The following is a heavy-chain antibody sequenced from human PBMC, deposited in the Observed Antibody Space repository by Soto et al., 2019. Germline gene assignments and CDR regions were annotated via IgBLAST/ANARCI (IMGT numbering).Heavy chain of an antibody. D-gene: IGHD2-21*01. Sequence: GGSLRLSCTASGLPHSSFAMMWVRQAPGKGLECVSGIYGNGGGIEYADSVKGRFTISRDNSKNTVYLQMTDLRADDTAVYYCGKDAVYNDGLWLMDHWGQGTQVTVSS. CDR1: GLPHSSFA. V-gene: IGHV3-23*01. J-gene: IGHJ4*02. CDR3: GKDAVYNDGLWLMDH. CDR2: IYGNGGGI.